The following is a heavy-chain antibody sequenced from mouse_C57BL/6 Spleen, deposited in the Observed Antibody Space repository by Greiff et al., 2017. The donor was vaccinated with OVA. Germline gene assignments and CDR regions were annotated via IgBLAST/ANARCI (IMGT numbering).Heavy chain of an antibody. Sequence: EVQLVESGPGLVKPSQSLSLTCSVTGYSITSGYYWNWIRQFPGNKLEWMGYISYDGSNNYNPSLKNRISITRDTSKNQFFLKLNSVTTEDTAAYYCARVGYDYDEEGAYWGQGTLVTVSA. J-gene: IGHJ3*01. D-gene: IGHD2-4*01. V-gene: IGHV3-6*01. CDR1: GYSITSGYY. CDR3: ARVGYDYDEEGAY. CDR2: ISYDGSN.